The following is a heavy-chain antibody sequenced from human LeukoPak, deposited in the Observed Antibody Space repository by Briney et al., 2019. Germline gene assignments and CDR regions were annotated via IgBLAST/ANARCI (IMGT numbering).Heavy chain of an antibody. D-gene: IGHD6-19*01. CDR2: IYYSGST. Sequence: PSETLSLTCTVSGGSISSYYWSWIRQPPGKGLEWIGYIYYSGSTNYNPSLMSRVTISIDASKSQFSLKLTSVTAADTAVYYCARGFSSAWYAEFFQHWGQGTLVAVSS. V-gene: IGHV4-59*08. CDR3: ARGFSSAWYAEFFQH. CDR1: GGSISSYY. J-gene: IGHJ1*01.